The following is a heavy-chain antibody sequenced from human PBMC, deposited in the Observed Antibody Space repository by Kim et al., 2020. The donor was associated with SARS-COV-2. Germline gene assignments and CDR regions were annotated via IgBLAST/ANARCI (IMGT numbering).Heavy chain of an antibody. J-gene: IGHJ4*02. D-gene: IGHD7-27*01. Sequence: YIPSLKSRVIMSLATSKNQFSLNLNSVTTADTAVYYCARVSDPTGARLFDYWGQGILVTVSS. CDR3: ARVSDPTGARLFDY. V-gene: IGHV4-4*06.